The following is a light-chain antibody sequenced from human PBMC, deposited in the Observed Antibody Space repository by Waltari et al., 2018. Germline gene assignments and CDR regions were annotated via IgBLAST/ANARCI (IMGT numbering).Light chain of an antibody. CDR2: DAS. J-gene: IGKJ2*03. CDR3: QQYENFPYS. V-gene: IGKV1-33*01. CDR1: QDIYNY. Sequence: DVQLTQSPSSLPASVGDRVTITCQASQDIYNYLNWFQQKPGKAPKLLIYDASNLETGVPSRFSGSRSGTDFTFTISSLQPEDVATYYCQQYENFPYSFGQGTKLEIK.